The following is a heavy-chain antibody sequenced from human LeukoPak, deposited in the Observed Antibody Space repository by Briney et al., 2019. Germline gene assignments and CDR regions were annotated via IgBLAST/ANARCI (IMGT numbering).Heavy chain of an antibody. Sequence: EASVKVSCKPFVATFTSHAISWVRQAPGAGLEWIAGFIPIYGSASYAQKSKGRVTMTADESTRTVYMELSSLRPEDTAMYYCAGFFYDESHDAFDLWGQGTMVTVSS. V-gene: IGHV1-69*01. CDR1: VATFTSHA. CDR2: FIPIYGSA. CDR3: AGFFYDESHDAFDL. J-gene: IGHJ3*01. D-gene: IGHD2/OR15-2a*01.